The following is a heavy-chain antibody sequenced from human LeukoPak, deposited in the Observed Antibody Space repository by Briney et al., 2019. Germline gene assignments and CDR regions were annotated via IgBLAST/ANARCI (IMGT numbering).Heavy chain of an antibody. CDR2: INHSGST. CDR3: ARGRGPALY. J-gene: IGHJ4*02. CDR1: GGSFSDYY. Sequence: SETLSLTCAVYGGSFSDYYWSWIRQPPGKGLEWIGEINHSGSTNYNPSLKSQFTISVDTSKNQFSLILTSVTAADTAVYYCARGRGPALYWGQGTLVTVSS. V-gene: IGHV4-34*01.